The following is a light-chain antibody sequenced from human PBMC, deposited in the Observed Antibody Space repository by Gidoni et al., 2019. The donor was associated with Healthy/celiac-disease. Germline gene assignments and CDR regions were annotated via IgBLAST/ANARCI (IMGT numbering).Light chain of an antibody. V-gene: IGKV3-11*01. CDR3: QQRSNWPPT. Sequence: EIVLTQSPATLSLYPGERATLSCRASQSVSSYLAWYQQKPGQAPRRLIYYASHRATGIPARFIGSGSGTDFTLTISSLEPEDFAVYYCQQRSNWPPTFGQGTKVEIK. CDR2: YAS. CDR1: QSVSSY. J-gene: IGKJ1*01.